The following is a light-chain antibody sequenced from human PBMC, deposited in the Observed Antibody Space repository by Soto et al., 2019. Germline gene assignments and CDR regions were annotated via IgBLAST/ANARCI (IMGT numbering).Light chain of an antibody. CDR1: QSVSSSY. CDR2: GAS. J-gene: IGKJ4*01. Sequence: EIVLTQSPGTLSLSPGERATLSCRASQSVSSSYLAWYQQKPGQAPRLLIYGASSRATGIPDRFSGGGSGTDFTLTISRLEPEDVAVYYCQQYGTSPFGGGTKVEIK. CDR3: QQYGTSP. V-gene: IGKV3-20*01.